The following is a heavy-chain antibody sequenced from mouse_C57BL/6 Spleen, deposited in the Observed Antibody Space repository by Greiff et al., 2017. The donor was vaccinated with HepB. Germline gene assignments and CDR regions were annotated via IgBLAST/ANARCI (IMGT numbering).Heavy chain of an antibody. V-gene: IGHV1-26*01. J-gene: IGHJ4*01. CDR3: ARNGLRAMDY. Sequence: VQLQQSGPELVKPGASVKISCKASGYTFTDYYMNWVKQSHGKSLEWIGDINPNNGGTSYNQKFKGKATLTVDKSSSTAYMELRSLTSEDSAVYYCARNGLRAMDYWGQGTSVTVSS. D-gene: IGHD3-1*01. CDR1: GYTFTDYY. CDR2: INPNNGGT.